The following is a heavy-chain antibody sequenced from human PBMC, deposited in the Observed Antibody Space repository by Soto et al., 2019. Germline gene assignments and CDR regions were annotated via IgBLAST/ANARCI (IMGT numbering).Heavy chain of an antibody. J-gene: IGHJ2*01. V-gene: IGHV4-4*02. Sequence: QVQLQESGPGLVKPSGTLSLTCAVSGGSISSSNWWSWVRQPPGKGLEWIGEIYHSGSPNYNPSLKSRVTISVDKSKNQFSLKLCSVTAADTAVYYCARDLVSGWARNWYFDLWGRGTLVTVSS. CDR2: IYHSGSP. D-gene: IGHD6-25*01. CDR1: GGSISSSNW. CDR3: ARDLVSGWARNWYFDL.